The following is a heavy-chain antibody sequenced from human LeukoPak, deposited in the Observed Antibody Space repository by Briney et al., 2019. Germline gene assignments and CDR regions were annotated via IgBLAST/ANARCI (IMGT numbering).Heavy chain of an antibody. CDR1: GGSFSGYY. V-gene: IGHV4-34*01. CDR3: ARGVAGTYYYYMDV. D-gene: IGHD6-19*01. Sequence: PSETLSLTCAVYGGSFSGYYWSWIRQPPGKGLEWIGEINHSGSTNYNPSLKSRVTISVDTSKNQFSLKLSSVTAADTAVYYCARGVAGTYYYYMDVWGKGTTVTVPS. J-gene: IGHJ6*03. CDR2: INHSGST.